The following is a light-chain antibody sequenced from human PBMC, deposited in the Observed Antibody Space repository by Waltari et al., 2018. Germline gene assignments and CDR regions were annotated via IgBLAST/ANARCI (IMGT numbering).Light chain of an antibody. V-gene: IGKV4-1*01. Sequence: DIVMTQSPDSLAVSMGARATINCKSSQSVLYTTNNKNYLAWYQQKPGQPPKLLIYWASTRESGVPDRFSGSGSGTNFTLTISSLQAEDVAVYYCQQYHSPPQTFGGGTKVEIK. CDR3: QQYHSPPQT. CDR2: WAS. J-gene: IGKJ4*01. CDR1: QSVLYTTNNKNY.